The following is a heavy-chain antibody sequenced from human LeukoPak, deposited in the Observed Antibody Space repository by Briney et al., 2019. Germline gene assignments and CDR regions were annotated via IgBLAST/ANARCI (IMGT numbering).Heavy chain of an antibody. CDR1: GFTVSSNY. J-gene: IGHJ5*02. D-gene: IGHD5-12*01. Sequence: GGSLRLSCAASGFTVSSNYMSSVRQAPGKGLGWVSLIYTGGSTYYADSVKGRFTISRDNSKNTLYLQMNSLRAEDTAVYYCARDPYSAGWYDHWGQGTLVTVSS. CDR2: IYTGGST. V-gene: IGHV3-53*01. CDR3: ARDPYSAGWYDH.